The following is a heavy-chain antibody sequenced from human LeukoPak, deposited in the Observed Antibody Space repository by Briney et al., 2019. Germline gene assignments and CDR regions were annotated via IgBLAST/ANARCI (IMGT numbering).Heavy chain of an antibody. Sequence: GGSLRLSCAASGFTFSDFYMSWIRQAPGKGLEWVSYITDSGDTASYADSVKGRFTISRDNAKNSLYLQMNSLRADDTAVYYCARTPWLQLDFWFDTWGQGIRVTVSS. V-gene: IGHV3-11*01. CDR3: ARTPWLQLDFWFDT. CDR2: ITDSGDTA. CDR1: GFTFSDFY. J-gene: IGHJ5*02. D-gene: IGHD5-24*01.